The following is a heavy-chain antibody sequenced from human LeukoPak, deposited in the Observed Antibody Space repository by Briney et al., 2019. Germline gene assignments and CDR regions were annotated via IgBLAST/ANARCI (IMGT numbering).Heavy chain of an antibody. CDR3: ARGPLGYSYGYGAFDI. CDR1: GFTFSSYS. V-gene: IGHV3-21*01. D-gene: IGHD5-18*01. Sequence: GGSLRLSCAASGFTFSSYSMNWVRQAPGKGLEWVSSISSSSSYIYYADSVKGRFTISRDNAKNSLYLQMNSLRAEDTAVYYCARGPLGYSYGYGAFDIWGQGTMVTVSS. J-gene: IGHJ3*02. CDR2: ISSSSSYI.